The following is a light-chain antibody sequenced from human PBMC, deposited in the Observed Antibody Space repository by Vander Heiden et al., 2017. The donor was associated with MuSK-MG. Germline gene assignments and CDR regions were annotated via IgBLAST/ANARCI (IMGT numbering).Light chain of an antibody. CDR1: QSISSW. V-gene: IGKV1-5*03. CDR2: KAS. CDR3: QQYNSYSRT. J-gene: IGKJ1*01. Sequence: DIQMTQSPSTLSTSVGDSVTITCRASQSISSWLAWYQQKPGKAPKLLIYKASNLESGVPSRFSGSGSGTEFTLTISSLQPDDFATYYCQQYNSYSRTFGQGTKVESK.